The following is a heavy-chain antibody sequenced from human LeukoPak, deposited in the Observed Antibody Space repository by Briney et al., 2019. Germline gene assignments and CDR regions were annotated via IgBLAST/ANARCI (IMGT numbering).Heavy chain of an antibody. CDR1: GGSISSSSYY. D-gene: IGHD3-22*01. CDR3: AREKGYYDSSGYYHEYFDY. CDR2: IYYSGST. J-gene: IGHJ4*02. V-gene: IGHV4-39*07. Sequence: PSETLSLTCTVSGGSISSSSYYWGWIRQPPGKGLEWIGSIYYSGSTYYNPSLKSRVTISVDTSKNQFSLKLSSVTAADTAVYYCAREKGYYDSSGYYHEYFDYWGQGTLVTVSS.